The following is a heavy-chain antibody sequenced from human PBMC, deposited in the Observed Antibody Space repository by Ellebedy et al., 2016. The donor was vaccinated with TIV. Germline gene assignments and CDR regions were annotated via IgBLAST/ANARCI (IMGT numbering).Heavy chain of an antibody. CDR2: ISNTGSRT. CDR3: AKGRGGGSDSSAPRYYFDS. Sequence: PGGSLRLSCAASGFTFSSYAMSWVRQAPGKGLEWVSTISNTGSRTYYADSVEGRFIISRDKSKRTLYLQMNSLRAEDTAVYYCAKGRGGGSDSSAPRYYFDSWGLGTLVTVSS. V-gene: IGHV3-23*01. D-gene: IGHD3-22*01. CDR1: GFTFSSYA. J-gene: IGHJ4*02.